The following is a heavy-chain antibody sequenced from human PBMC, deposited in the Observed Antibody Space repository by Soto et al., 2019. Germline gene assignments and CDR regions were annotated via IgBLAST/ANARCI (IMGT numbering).Heavy chain of an antibody. CDR3: AKRTSGYYTGMDWFDP. CDR2: ISGSGGST. J-gene: IGHJ5*02. D-gene: IGHD3-3*01. CDR1: GFTFGSYA. V-gene: IGHV3-23*01. Sequence: GGSLRLSSAASGFTFGSYAMSWVRQAPGKGLEWVSAISGSGGSTYYADSVKGRFTISRDNSKNTLYLQMNSLRAEDTAVYYCAKRTSGYYTGMDWFDPWGQGTLVTVSS.